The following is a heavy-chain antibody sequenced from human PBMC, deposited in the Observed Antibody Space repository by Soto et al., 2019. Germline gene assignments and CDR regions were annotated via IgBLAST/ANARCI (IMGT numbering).Heavy chain of an antibody. CDR3: ARMYYYDSSGSRVYYYGLAV. D-gene: IGHD3-22*01. CDR1: GYRFTRYA. Sequence: ASVKVSCKASGYRFTRYAMHWVRRAPGQRLEWMGWINAGNGNTKYSQKFQGRVTITRDTSASTAYMELSSLRSEDTAVYYCARMYYYDSSGSRVYYYGLAVPGQGTTVTVYS. CDR2: INAGNGNT. J-gene: IGHJ6*02. V-gene: IGHV1-3*01.